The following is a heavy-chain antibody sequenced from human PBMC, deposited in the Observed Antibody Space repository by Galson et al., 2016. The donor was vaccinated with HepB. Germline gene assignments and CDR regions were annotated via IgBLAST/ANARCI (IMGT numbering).Heavy chain of an antibody. V-gene: IGHV5-51*01. Sequence: QSGAEVKKPGESLKISCKGSGYSFTNFWIGWVRQMPGKGLEWMGIIYPVDSDTRYSPSFQGQVTISADKSISTAYLQWSSLKASDTAMYYCARQSYYDSSGYHSYDYWGQGTLVTVSS. CDR1: GYSFTNFW. CDR3: ARQSYYDSSGYHSYDY. CDR2: IYPVDSDT. J-gene: IGHJ4*02. D-gene: IGHD3-22*01.